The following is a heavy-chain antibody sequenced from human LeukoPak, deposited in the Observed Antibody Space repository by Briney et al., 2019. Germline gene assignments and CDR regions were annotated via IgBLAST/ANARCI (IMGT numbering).Heavy chain of an antibody. Sequence: MSGGSLRLSCAASGFTLSPYGMNWVRQAPGKGLGWVSAISSSSTYIYYADSVKGRFNISRDNSKSTLFLQMNSLRVEDTAVYYCARGGIAVAGDDPWGQGTLVTVSA. J-gene: IGHJ5*02. D-gene: IGHD6-19*01. CDR1: GFTLSPYG. CDR2: ISSSSTYI. V-gene: IGHV3-21*01. CDR3: ARGGIAVAGDDP.